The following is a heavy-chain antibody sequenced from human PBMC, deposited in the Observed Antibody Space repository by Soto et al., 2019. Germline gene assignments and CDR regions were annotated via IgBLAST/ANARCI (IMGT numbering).Heavy chain of an antibody. Sequence: GGSLRLSCAASGFTFSNYGMHWVRQAPGKGLEWVAVISDDGVSKYYADSVQGRFTISRDNSESAVFLQMNSLRPDDTALYFCARAYYFGSGTSYTLYYCGPGTQVTVSS. J-gene: IGHJ4*02. V-gene: IGHV3-30*03. CDR2: ISDDGVSK. D-gene: IGHD3-10*01. CDR3: ARAYYFGSGTSYTLYY. CDR1: GFTFSNYG.